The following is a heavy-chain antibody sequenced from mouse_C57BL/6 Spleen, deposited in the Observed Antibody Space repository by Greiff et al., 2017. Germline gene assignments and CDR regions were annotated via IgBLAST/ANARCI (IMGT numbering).Heavy chain of an antibody. CDR1: GYTFTDYN. D-gene: IGHD1-1*01. Sequence: VQLKESGPELVKPGASVKIPCKASGYTFTDYNMDWVKQSHGKSLEWIGDINPNNGGTIYNQKFKGKATLTVDKSSSTAYMELRSLTSEDTAVYYCARRGTVVATYWYFDVWGTGTTVTVSS. V-gene: IGHV1-18*01. J-gene: IGHJ1*03. CDR3: ARRGTVVATYWYFDV. CDR2: INPNNGGT.